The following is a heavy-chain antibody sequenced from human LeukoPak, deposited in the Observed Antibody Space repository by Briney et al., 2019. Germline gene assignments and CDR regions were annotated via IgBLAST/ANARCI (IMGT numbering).Heavy chain of an antibody. V-gene: IGHV3-23*01. J-gene: IGHJ4*02. CDR3: AKDILTGYPSPNPDY. Sequence: GGSLRLSCAASGFTFSSYAMSWVRQAPGKGLEWVSAISGSGGSTYYADSVKGRFTISRDNSKNTLCLQMNSLRAEDTAVYYCAKDILTGYPSPNPDYWAREPWSPSPQ. D-gene: IGHD3-9*01. CDR1: GFTFSSYA. CDR2: ISGSGGST.